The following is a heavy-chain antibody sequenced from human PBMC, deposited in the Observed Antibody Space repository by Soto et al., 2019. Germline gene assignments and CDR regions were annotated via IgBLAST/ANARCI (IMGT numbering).Heavy chain of an antibody. J-gene: IGHJ4*02. D-gene: IGHD4-17*01. CDR3: AREGSSVTTSFDY. Sequence: EVQLVESGGGLVQPGGSLRLSCAASGFTFSSYWMSWVRQAPGKGLEWVANIKQDGSEKYYVDSVKGRLTISRDNAKNSLYLQMNSLSAEDTAVYYCAREGSSVTTSFDYWGQGTLVTVSS. CDR1: GFTFSSYW. V-gene: IGHV3-7*01. CDR2: IKQDGSEK.